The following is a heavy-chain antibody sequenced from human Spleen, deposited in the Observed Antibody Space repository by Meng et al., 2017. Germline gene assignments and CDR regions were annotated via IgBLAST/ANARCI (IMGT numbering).Heavy chain of an antibody. V-gene: IGHV4-30-4*01. CDR2: THYSGNT. CDR1: GVSISSADNY. Sequence: QLLESGPGLVKPSQTLSLTCTVSGVSISSADNYWSWIRQPPGKGLEWIGYTHYSGNTYYNPSLKSRVAMSVDTSKNQFYLRLSSVTAADTAVYYCARGGGFDYWGQGTLVTVSS. J-gene: IGHJ4*02. CDR3: ARGGGFDY. D-gene: IGHD3-16*01.